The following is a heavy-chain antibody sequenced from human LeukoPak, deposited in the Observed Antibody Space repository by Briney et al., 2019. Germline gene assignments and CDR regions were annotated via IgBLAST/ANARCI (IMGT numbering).Heavy chain of an antibody. CDR3: ARAVTQGAYYYYGMDV. V-gene: IGHV3-7*03. Sequence: AGGSLRLSCAASGFTFSSYWMSWVRQAPGKGLEWVANIKQDGSEKYYVDSVKGRFTISRDNAKNSLYLQMNSLRAKDTAVYYCARAVTQGAYYYYGMDVWGQGTTVTVSS. CDR1: GFTFSSYW. CDR2: IKQDGSEK. D-gene: IGHD5-18*01. J-gene: IGHJ6*02.